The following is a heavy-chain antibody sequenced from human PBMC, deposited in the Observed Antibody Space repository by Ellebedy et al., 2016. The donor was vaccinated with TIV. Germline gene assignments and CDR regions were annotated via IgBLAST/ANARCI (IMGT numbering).Heavy chain of an antibody. D-gene: IGHD3-16*02. V-gene: IGHV3-23*01. J-gene: IGHJ4*02. Sequence: GESLKISCAASGFTFSSYAINWVRQAPGKGLEWVSTISGSGGNTYYADSVKGRFTISRDNSKNTLYLQMDSLRAEDTALYYCAKNLRTFEGVFAAFDYWGQGTLVTVSS. CDR1: GFTFSSYA. CDR2: ISGSGGNT. CDR3: AKNLRTFEGVFAAFDY.